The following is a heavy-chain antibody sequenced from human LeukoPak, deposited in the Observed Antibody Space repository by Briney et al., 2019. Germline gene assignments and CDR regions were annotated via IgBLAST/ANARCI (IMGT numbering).Heavy chain of an antibody. Sequence: ASVKVSCKASGYTFTGYYMHWVRQAPGQGLEWMGWINPNSGGTNYAQKFQGRVTMTADTSTSTAYMELRSLRSDDTAVYYCARAIQLWFPLDYWGQGTLVTVSS. J-gene: IGHJ4*02. CDR3: ARAIQLWFPLDY. CDR2: INPNSGGT. D-gene: IGHD5-18*01. CDR1: GYTFTGYY. V-gene: IGHV1-2*02.